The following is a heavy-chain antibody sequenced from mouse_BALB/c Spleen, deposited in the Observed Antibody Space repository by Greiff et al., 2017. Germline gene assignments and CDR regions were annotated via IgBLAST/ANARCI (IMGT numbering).Heavy chain of an antibody. V-gene: IGHV1S137*01. D-gene: IGHD1-2*01. CDR3: ARGITTALYAMDY. CDR1: GYTFTDYA. J-gene: IGHJ4*01. Sequence: QVQLKQSGAELVRPGVSVKISCKGSGYTFTDYAMHWVKQSHAKSLEWIGVISTYYGDASYNQKFKGKATMTVDKSSSTAYMELARLTSEDSAIYYCARGITTALYAMDYWGQGTSVTVSS. CDR2: ISTYYGDA.